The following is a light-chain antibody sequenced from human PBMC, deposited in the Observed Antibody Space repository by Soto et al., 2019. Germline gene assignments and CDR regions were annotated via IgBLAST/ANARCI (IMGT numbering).Light chain of an antibody. Sequence: QSVLTQPPSVSGAPGQRVTISCTGSSSNIGAGYDVHWYQQLPGTAPKLLIYDDSNRPSGVPDRFSGSTSGTSASLAITGLQAEDEADYYCQSYDSSLSGYVFGTGTKLTVL. CDR3: QSYDSSLSGYV. V-gene: IGLV1-40*01. J-gene: IGLJ1*01. CDR2: DDS. CDR1: SSNIGAGYD.